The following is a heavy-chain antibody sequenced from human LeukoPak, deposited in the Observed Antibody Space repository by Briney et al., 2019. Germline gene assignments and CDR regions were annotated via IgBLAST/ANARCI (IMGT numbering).Heavy chain of an antibody. CDR2: ISSSSSYI. Sequence: GGSLRLSCAASGFTFSSYSMNWVRQAPGKGLEWVSSISSSSSYIYYADSVKGRFTISRDNAKNSLYLQMNSLRAEDTAVYYCARDSFAVEVPAAIYYYYVDVWGKGTTVTVSS. CDR1: GFTFSSYS. V-gene: IGHV3-21*01. J-gene: IGHJ6*03. D-gene: IGHD2-2*01. CDR3: ARDSFAVEVPAAIYYYYVDV.